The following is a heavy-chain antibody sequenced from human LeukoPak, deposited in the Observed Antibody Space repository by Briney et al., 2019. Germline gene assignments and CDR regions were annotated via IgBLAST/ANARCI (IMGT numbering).Heavy chain of an antibody. CDR2: ISGSGGST. CDR1: GFPFSSYA. CDR3: AKDYYDSSGYSEGDAFDI. J-gene: IGHJ3*02. D-gene: IGHD3-22*01. V-gene: IGHV3-23*01. Sequence: GGSLRLSCAGSGFPFSSYAMSWVRQAPGKGLEWVSAISGSGGSTYYADSVKGRFTISRDDSKNTLYLQMNSLRAEDTAVYYCAKDYYDSSGYSEGDAFDIWGQGTMVTVSS.